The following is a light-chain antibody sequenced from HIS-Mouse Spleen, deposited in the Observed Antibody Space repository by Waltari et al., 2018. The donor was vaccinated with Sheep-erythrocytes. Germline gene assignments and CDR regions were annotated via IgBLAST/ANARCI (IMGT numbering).Light chain of an antibody. CDR1: ALPKTY. CDR2: EDS. J-gene: IGLJ3*02. Sequence: SYELTQPPSASVSPGQTARITCSGDALPKTYAYWYQQRSGQAPVLVIYEDSKRPSGIPERFSGSTSGTMATLTISGAQVEDEADYYCYSTDSSGNHWVFGGGTKLTVL. CDR3: YSTDSSGNHWV. V-gene: IGLV3-10*01.